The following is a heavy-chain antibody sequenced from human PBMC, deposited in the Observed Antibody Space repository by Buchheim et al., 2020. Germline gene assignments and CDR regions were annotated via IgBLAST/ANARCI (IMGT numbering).Heavy chain of an antibody. CDR3: ARLKMDYDFWSGYYRHYGMDV. Sequence: QLQLQESGPGLVKPSETLSLTCTVSGGSISSSSYYWGWIRQPPGKGLEWIGSIYYSGSTYYNPSLKSRVTISVDTSKNQFSLKLSSVTAADTAVYYCARLKMDYDFWSGYYRHYGMDVWGQGTT. D-gene: IGHD3-3*01. V-gene: IGHV4-39*01. J-gene: IGHJ6*02. CDR1: GGSISSSSYY. CDR2: IYYSGST.